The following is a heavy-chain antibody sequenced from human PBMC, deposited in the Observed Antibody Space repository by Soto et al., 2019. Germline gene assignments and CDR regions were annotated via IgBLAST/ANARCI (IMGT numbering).Heavy chain of an antibody. CDR3: ARAFCTNGVCYYFFDY. CDR2: IWYDGSNK. J-gene: IGHJ4*01. Sequence: GGSLRLSCAASGFTFSSYGMHWVRQAPGKGLEWVAVIWYDGSNKYYADAVKGRFTISRDNSKSTLYLQMSSLRAEDTAVYYCARAFCTNGVCYYFFDYWGHGTLVTVSS. D-gene: IGHD2-8*01. V-gene: IGHV3-33*01. CDR1: GFTFSSYG.